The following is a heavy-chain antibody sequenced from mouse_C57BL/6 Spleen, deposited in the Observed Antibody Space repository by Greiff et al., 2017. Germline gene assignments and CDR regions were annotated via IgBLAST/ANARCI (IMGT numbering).Heavy chain of an antibody. D-gene: IGHD4-1*01. CDR3: ARHETGTGGWFAY. V-gene: IGHV5-15*01. CDR2: ISNLAYSI. Sequence: EVQLVESGGGLVQPGGSLKLSCAASGFTFSDYGMAWVRQAPRKGPEWVAFISNLAYSIYYADTVTGRFTISRENAKNTLYLEMSSLRAEDTAMYYCARHETGTGGWFAYWGQGTLVTVSA. CDR1: GFTFSDYG. J-gene: IGHJ3*01.